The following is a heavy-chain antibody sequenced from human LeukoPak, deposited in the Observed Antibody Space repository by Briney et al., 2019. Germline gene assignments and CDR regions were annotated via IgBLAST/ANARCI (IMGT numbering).Heavy chain of an antibody. V-gene: IGHV3-30*18. Sequence: GGSLRLSCAASGFTFSSYGMYWVRQAPGKGLEWVAVISYDGSNEYCADSVKGRFTISRDNSKNTLYLQMNSLRAEDTAVYNCAKDGISGWPRGYFDYWGQGTLVTVSS. J-gene: IGHJ4*02. CDR2: ISYDGSNE. D-gene: IGHD6-19*01. CDR3: AKDGISGWPRGYFDY. CDR1: GFTFSSYG.